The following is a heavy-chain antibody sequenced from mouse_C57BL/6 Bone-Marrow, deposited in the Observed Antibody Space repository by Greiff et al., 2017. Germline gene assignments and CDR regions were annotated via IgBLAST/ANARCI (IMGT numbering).Heavy chain of an antibody. J-gene: IGHJ3*01. CDR1: GFTFSDYG. V-gene: IGHV5-17*01. Sequence: DVKLVESGGGLVKPGGSLKLSCAASGFTFSDYGMHWVRQAPEKGLEWVAYISSGSSTIYYADTVKGRFTISRDNAKNTLFLQMTSLRSEDTAMYYCARRTYGSSSWFAYWGQGTLVTVSA. CDR3: ARRTYGSSSWFAY. CDR2: ISSGSSTI. D-gene: IGHD1-1*01.